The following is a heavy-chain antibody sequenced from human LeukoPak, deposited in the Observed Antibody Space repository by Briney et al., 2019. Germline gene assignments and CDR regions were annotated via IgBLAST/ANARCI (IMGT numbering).Heavy chain of an antibody. J-gene: IGHJ4*02. CDR1: GGSISSSNYY. V-gene: IGHV4-39*07. CDR2: IYYSGST. CDR3: ARDQTVIAEVGPGGGFDY. D-gene: IGHD2/OR15-2a*01. Sequence: SETLSLTCTVSGGSISSSNYYWGWIRQPPGKGLEWIGSIYYSGSTYYNPSLKSRVTISVDTSKNHFSLKLTSVTAADTAVYYCARDQTVIAEVGPGGGFDYWGQGTLVTVSS.